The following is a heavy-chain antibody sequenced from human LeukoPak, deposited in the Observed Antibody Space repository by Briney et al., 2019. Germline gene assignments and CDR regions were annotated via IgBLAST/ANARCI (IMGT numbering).Heavy chain of an antibody. D-gene: IGHD6-19*01. CDR1: GYSFTSYG. CDR2: INTYNGNT. V-gene: IGHV1-18*04. CDR3: ARPHSSGWYLGLWL. Sequence: ASVKVSCKASGYSFTSYGISWVRQAPGQGLEWMGWINTYNGNTNYAQKLQGRVTMATDTSTTTAYMELRSLTSDDTAVYYCARPHSSGWYLGLWLWGQGTLVTVSS. J-gene: IGHJ4*02.